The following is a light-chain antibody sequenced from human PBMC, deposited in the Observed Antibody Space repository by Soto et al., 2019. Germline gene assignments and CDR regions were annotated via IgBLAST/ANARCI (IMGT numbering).Light chain of an antibody. CDR1: QTISTW. Sequence: DIQVTQYPPTLSASVGDRVTITCRASQTISTWMAWYQQKPGKAPKLLVYDASTLQSGVASRFSGSGSGTEFTLIISGLQPDDSATYYCQQYTNTNNPWMLGQGTKVDI. CDR3: QQYTNTNNPWM. J-gene: IGKJ1*01. V-gene: IGKV1-5*01. CDR2: DAS.